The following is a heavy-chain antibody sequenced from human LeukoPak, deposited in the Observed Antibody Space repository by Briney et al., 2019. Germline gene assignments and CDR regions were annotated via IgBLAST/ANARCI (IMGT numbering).Heavy chain of an antibody. CDR2: ISGSGGST. J-gene: IGHJ6*03. CDR3: AKDSLRSYYYYYYMDV. V-gene: IGHV3-23*01. Sequence: GGSLRLSCAASGFTFSSYGMSWVRQAPGKGLEWVSAISGSGGSTYYADSVKGRFTISRDNSKNTLYLQMNSLRAEDTAVYYCAKDSLRSYYYYYYMDVWGKGTTVTISS. D-gene: IGHD5-12*01. CDR1: GFTFSSYG.